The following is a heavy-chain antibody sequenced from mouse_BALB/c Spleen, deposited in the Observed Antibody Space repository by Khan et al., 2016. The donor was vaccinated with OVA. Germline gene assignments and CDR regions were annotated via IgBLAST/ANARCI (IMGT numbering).Heavy chain of an antibody. CDR1: GYTFINYW. J-gene: IGHJ2*01. V-gene: IGHV1-7*01. CDR2: INPSTGYT. D-gene: IGHD1-1*01. CDR3: ARRGLRWDFYY. Sequence: VQLQQSGAELAKPGASVKMSCQASGYTFINYWILWVKQRPGQGLEWIGYINPSTGYTEYNQNFKDKATLTADTSSSTAYMQLSSLHSEASAVYYCARRGLRWDFYYLGPGTTHTASS.